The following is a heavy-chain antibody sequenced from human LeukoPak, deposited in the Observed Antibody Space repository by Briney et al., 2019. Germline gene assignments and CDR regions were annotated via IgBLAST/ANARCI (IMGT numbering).Heavy chain of an antibody. Sequence: PSETLSLTCGVFGESFSDYYWSWIRQPPGKGLEWIGEINHRGSTNSNPSLKSRVTISLDTSKNQFSLNLSSVTAADTAVYYCAREKVKITMVRGVNPNYMDVWGKGTTVTISS. CDR2: INHRGST. J-gene: IGHJ6*03. V-gene: IGHV4-34*01. D-gene: IGHD3-10*01. CDR3: AREKVKITMVRGVNPNYMDV. CDR1: GESFSDYY.